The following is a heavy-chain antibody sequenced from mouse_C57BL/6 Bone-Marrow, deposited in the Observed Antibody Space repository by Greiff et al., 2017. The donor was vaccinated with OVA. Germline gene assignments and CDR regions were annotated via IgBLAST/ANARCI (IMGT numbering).Heavy chain of an antibody. CDR1: GYTFTSYW. J-gene: IGHJ2*01. D-gene: IGHD2-4*01. CDR3: ARIYDYAYFDY. Sequence: VQLQQPGAELVKPGASVKLSCKASGYTFTSYWMQWVKQRPGQGLEWIGEIDPSDSYTNYNQKFKGKATLTVDTSSSTAYMQLSSLTSEDSAVYYCARIYDYAYFDYWGQGTTLTVSS. V-gene: IGHV1-50*01. CDR2: IDPSDSYT.